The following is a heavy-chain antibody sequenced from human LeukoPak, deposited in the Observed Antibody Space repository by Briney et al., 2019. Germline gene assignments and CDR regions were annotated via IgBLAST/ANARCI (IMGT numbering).Heavy chain of an antibody. V-gene: IGHV4-59*01. J-gene: IGHJ5*02. CDR2: IYYSGST. CDR3: ARDLRSNSYYPDRFDP. CDR1: GGSISSYY. D-gene: IGHD1-26*01. Sequence: SETLSLTCTVSGGSISSYYWSWIRQPPGKGLEWIGYIYYSGSTNYNPSLKSRVTISVDTPKNQFSLKLSSVTAADTAVYYCARDLRSNSYYPDRFDPWGQGTLVTVSS.